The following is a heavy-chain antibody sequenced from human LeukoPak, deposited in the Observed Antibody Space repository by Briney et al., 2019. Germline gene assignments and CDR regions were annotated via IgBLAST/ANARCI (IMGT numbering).Heavy chain of an antibody. Sequence: GASVKVSCKASGYTFTGYYMHWVRQAPGQGLEWMGWINPNSGGTNSAQKFQGRVTMTRDTSISTAYMELSRLRSDDTAVYYCARPRTWRPQRADAFDIWGQGTMITVSS. J-gene: IGHJ3*02. CDR1: GYTFTGYY. CDR2: INPNSGGT. V-gene: IGHV1-2*02. CDR3: ARPRTWRPQRADAFDI. D-gene: IGHD1-1*01.